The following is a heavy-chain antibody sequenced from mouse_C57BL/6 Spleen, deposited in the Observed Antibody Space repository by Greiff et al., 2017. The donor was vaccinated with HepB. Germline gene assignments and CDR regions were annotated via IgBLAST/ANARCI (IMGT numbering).Heavy chain of an antibody. Sequence: EVKVEESGPGLAKPSQTLSLTCSVTGYSITSDYWNWIRKFPGNKLEYMGYISYSGSTYYNPSLKSRISIIRDTYKNQNYLQLNTVTTEDTDTYYWARTGTGSHYKDYWGQGTTRTGAS. CDR3: ARTGTGSHYKDY. J-gene: IGHJ2*01. D-gene: IGHD4-1*01. V-gene: IGHV3-8*01. CDR1: GYSITSDY. CDR2: ISYSGST.